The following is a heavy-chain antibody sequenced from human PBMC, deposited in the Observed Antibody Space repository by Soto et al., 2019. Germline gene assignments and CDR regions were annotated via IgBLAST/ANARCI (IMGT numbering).Heavy chain of an antibody. CDR3: AKGRGYYDSSGYYSAGAFDI. V-gene: IGHV3-23*01. J-gene: IGHJ3*02. CDR1: RVTFSSYA. CDR2: ISGSGGST. Sequence: VGSLRLSCAAARVTFSSYAMSWVRPAPGKGLEWVSAISGSGGSTYYADSVKGRFTISRDNSKNTLYLQMNSLRAEDTAVYYCAKGRGYYDSSGYYSAGAFDIWGQGTMVTVSS. D-gene: IGHD3-22*01.